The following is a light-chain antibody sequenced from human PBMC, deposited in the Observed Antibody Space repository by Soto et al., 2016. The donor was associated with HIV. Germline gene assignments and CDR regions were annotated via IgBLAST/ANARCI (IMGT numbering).Light chain of an antibody. CDR2: ADS. J-gene: IGLJ2*01. V-gene: IGLV3-21*03. CDR3: QVWDASTDLVV. Sequence: SYVLTQPPSVSVAPRKTASITCGGNRVGGKSVHWYQQKPGQAPVMVLFADSDRPSGIPERFSGSNSGDTATLTISRVEAGDEADYYCQVWDASTDLVVFGGGTKLTVL. CDR1: RVGGKS.